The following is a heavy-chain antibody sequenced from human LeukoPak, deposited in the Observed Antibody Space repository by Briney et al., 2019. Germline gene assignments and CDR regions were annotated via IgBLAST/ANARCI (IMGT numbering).Heavy chain of an antibody. CDR3: ARGGRDTIFEPYYYYYYGMDV. CDR2: ISSNGGST. D-gene: IGHD3-9*01. Sequence: GGSLRLSCSASGFSFDLYAMTWFRQAPGKGLEYVSAISSNGGSTYYANSVKGRFTISRDNSKNTLYLQMGSLRAEDMAVYYCARGGRDTIFEPYYYYYYGMDVWGQGTTVTVSS. CDR1: GFSFDLYA. J-gene: IGHJ6*02. V-gene: IGHV3-64*01.